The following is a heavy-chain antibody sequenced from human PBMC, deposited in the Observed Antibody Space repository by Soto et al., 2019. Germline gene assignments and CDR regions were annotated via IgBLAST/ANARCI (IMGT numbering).Heavy chain of an antibody. V-gene: IGHV1-18*04. CDR1: GYTFTNYG. CDR3: ARESTSPYCTTMSCPRCGWFDP. CDR2: INHNNANT. Sequence: QVQLVQSGVEVKKPGASVKFSCKASGYTFTNYGISWVRQAPGQELEWMGWINHNNANTQYGQKLQGRVTMTTEASTCTAHMELSSLISDDTAVYYCARESTSPYCTTMSCPRCGWFDPWGQGTLLIVSS. J-gene: IGHJ5*02. D-gene: IGHD2-8*01.